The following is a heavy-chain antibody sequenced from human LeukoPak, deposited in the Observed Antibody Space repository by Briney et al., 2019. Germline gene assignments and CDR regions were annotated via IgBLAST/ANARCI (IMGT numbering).Heavy chain of an antibody. V-gene: IGHV4-59*12. J-gene: IGHJ6*03. CDR2: IYYSGST. Sequence: PSETLSLTCTVSGGSISSYYWSWIRQTPGKGLEWIGYIYYSGSTNFNPSLKSRVTISVDTSKNQFSLKLSSVTAADTAVYYCARGKRWLPLYYYYYYMDVWGKGTTVTVSS. CDR3: ARGKRWLPLYYYYYYMDV. D-gene: IGHD5-24*01. CDR1: GGSISSYY.